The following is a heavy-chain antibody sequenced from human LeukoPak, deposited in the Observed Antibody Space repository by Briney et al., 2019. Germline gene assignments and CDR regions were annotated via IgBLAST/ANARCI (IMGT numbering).Heavy chain of an antibody. CDR2: IYHTEKT. CDR1: DGSIDTYY. J-gene: IGHJ4*02. Sequence: PSETLSLTCTVSDGSIDTYYWSWIRQPPGKGLEWIGYIYHTEKTDYNPSLKSRVTISVDTSKNQFSLKLSSVTAADTAVYYCARSLYYYGSGSYYNDPPPFDYWGQGTLVTVSS. CDR3: ARSLYYYGSGSYYNDPPPFDY. V-gene: IGHV4-59*08. D-gene: IGHD3-10*01.